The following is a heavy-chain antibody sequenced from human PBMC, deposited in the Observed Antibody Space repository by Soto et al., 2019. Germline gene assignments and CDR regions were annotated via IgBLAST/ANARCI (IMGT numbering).Heavy chain of an antibody. CDR2: IYYNGNT. CDR3: ASVTFGGIVLAH. Sequence: SETLSLTCTVSADSFSKYYWTWIRQPPGKGLEWIGYIYYNGNTKYNPSLEGRLTISIDTSKKEFSLKLTSVTAADAAVYYCASVTFGGIVLAHWGQGTLVTVSS. D-gene: IGHD3-16*01. CDR1: ADSFSKYY. J-gene: IGHJ4*02. V-gene: IGHV4-59*01.